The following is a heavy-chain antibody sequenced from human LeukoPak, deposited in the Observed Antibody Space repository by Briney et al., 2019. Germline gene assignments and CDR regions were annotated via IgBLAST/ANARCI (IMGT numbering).Heavy chain of an antibody. J-gene: IGHJ4*02. V-gene: IGHV3-30*18. CDR2: ISYDGSNK. CDR1: GFTFSSYG. Sequence: QPGGSLRLSCAASGFTFSSYGMHWVREAPGKGLEWVAVISYDGSNKYYADSVKGRFTISRDNSKNTLYLQMNSLRAEDTAAYYCAKATDSTDYYDSSGYPGYWGQGTLVTVSS. D-gene: IGHD3-22*01. CDR3: AKATDSTDYYDSSGYPGY.